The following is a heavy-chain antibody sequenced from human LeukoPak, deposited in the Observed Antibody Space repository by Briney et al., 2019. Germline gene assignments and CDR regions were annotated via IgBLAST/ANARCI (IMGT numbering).Heavy chain of an antibody. CDR1: GDSDSSNSAA. J-gene: IGHJ5*02. CDR3: ARVYYGSVVPRGWFDP. Sequence: SQTLSLTCAISGDSDSSNSAAWNWITQSPSRGLEWLGRTYYRSKWYNDYAVSVKSRITINPDTSKNQFSLQLNSVTPEDTAVYYCARVYYGSVVPRGWFDPWGQGTLVTVSA. V-gene: IGHV6-1*01. CDR2: TYYRSKWYN. D-gene: IGHD3-10*01.